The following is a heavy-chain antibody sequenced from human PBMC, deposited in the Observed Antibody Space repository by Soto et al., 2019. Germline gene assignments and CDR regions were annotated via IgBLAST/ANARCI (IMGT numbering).Heavy chain of an antibody. CDR1: GYTFTSYD. Sequence: QVQLVQSGAEVKKPGASVKVSCKASGYTFTSYDINWVRQATGQGLEWMGWMNPNSGNTGYAQKFQGKVTMTRNTSIITAYMEPSSLRSEDTAVYYYAKEHYGDYAFDPWGQGTLVTVSS. CDR3: AKEHYGDYAFDP. D-gene: IGHD4-17*01. J-gene: IGHJ5*02. V-gene: IGHV1-8*01. CDR2: MNPNSGNT.